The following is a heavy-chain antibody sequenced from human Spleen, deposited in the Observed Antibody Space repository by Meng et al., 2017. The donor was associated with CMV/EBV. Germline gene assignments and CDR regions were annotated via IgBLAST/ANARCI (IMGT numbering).Heavy chain of an antibody. Sequence: GGSLRLSCAASGFTFSSFGMNWVRQAPGKGLVCVSRINPDGSWTTYADSVKGRFTISRDDAKNTLYLQMNSLRGEDTAVYYCVKEVSSSWPYYYYYGMDVWGQGTTVTVSS. CDR3: VKEVSSSWPYYYYYGMDV. CDR2: INPDGSWT. V-gene: IGHV3-74*01. D-gene: IGHD6-13*01. CDR1: GFTFSSFG. J-gene: IGHJ6*02.